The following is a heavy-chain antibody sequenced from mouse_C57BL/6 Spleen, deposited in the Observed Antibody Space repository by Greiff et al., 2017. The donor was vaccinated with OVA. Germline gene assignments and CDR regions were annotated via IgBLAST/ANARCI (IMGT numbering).Heavy chain of an antibody. CDR2: IRNKANGYTT. Sequence: DVHLVESGGGLVQPGGSLSLSCAASGFTFTDYYMSWVRQPPGKALEWLGFIRNKANGYTTEYSASVKGRFTISRDNSQSILYLQMNALRAEDSATYYCARYGYDGYAMDYWGQGTSVTVSS. V-gene: IGHV7-3*01. CDR3: ARYGYDGYAMDY. D-gene: IGHD2-2*01. J-gene: IGHJ4*01. CDR1: GFTFTDYY.